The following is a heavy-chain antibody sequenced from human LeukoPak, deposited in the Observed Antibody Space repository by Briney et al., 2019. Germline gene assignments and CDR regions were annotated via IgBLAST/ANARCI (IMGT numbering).Heavy chain of an antibody. CDR3: ALYHPETFYYFDY. Sequence: GGSLRLSCAASGFTFSSYAMHWFRQAPGKGLEWVAVISYDGSNKYYADSVKGRFTISRDNSKNTLYLQMNSLRAEDTAVYYCALYHPETFYYFDYWGQGTLVTVSS. CDR2: ISYDGSNK. D-gene: IGHD3-16*01. CDR1: GFTFSSYA. V-gene: IGHV3-30-3*01. J-gene: IGHJ4*02.